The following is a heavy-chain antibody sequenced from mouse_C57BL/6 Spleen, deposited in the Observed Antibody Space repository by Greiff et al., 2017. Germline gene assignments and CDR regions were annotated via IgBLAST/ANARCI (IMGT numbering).Heavy chain of an antibody. CDR1: GYAFSSYW. D-gene: IGHD3-3*01. CDR2: IYPGGGDT. J-gene: IGHJ2*01. CDR3: ARDWRGRGGFDY. Sequence: QVQLQQSGAELVKPGASVKISCKASGYAFSSYWMNWVKQRPGKGLEWIGQIYPGGGDTNYNGKFKGKATLTADKSSSTAYMQLSSLTSEDSAVXFCARDWRGRGGFDYWGQGTTLTVSS. V-gene: IGHV1-80*01.